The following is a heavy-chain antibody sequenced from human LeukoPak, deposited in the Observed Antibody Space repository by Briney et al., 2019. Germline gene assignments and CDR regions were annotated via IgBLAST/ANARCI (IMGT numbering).Heavy chain of an antibody. V-gene: IGHV3-9*01. CDR1: GFTFDDYA. CDR3: AKDISHIVVVTAILFDY. D-gene: IGHD2-21*02. J-gene: IGHJ4*02. Sequence: PGRPLRLSCAASGFTFDDYAMHWVRQAPGKGLEWVSGISWNSGSIGYADSVKGRFTISRDNAKNSLYLQMNSLRAEDTALYYCAKDISHIVVVTAILFDYWGQGTLVTVSS. CDR2: ISWNSGSI.